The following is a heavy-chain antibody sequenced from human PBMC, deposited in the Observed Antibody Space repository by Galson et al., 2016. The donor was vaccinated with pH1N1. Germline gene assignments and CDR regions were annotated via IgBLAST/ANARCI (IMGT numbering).Heavy chain of an antibody. CDR1: GGSISSGSYY. D-gene: IGHD3-16*01. J-gene: IGHJ4*02. CDR3: ARIPRGEFLYSFDY. Sequence: TLSLTCTVSGGSISSGSYYWSWIRQPAGKGLEWIGYIYTSGSTNYNPSLKSPVTISVDTSKNQSSLKLSSVTAADTAVYSCARIPRGEFLYSFDYWGQGTLVTVSS. V-gene: IGHV4-61*09. CDR2: IYTSGST.